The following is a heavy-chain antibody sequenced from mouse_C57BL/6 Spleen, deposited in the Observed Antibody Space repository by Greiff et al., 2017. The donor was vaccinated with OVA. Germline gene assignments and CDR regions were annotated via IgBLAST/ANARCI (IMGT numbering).Heavy chain of an antibody. CDR2: IDPEDGDT. J-gene: IGHJ3*01. V-gene: IGHV14-1*01. CDR3: TARYGSSSY. D-gene: IGHD1-1*01. Sequence: EVKLMESGAELVRPGASVKLSCTASGFNIKDYYMHWVKQRPEQGLEWIGRIDPEDGDTEYAPKFQGKATMTADTSSNTAYLQLSRLTSEDTAVYYCTARYGSSSYWGQGTLVTVSA. CDR1: GFNIKDYY.